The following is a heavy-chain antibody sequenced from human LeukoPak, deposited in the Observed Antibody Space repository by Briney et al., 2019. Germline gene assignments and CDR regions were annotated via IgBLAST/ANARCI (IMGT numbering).Heavy chain of an antibody. CDR1: GYTFTGYY. J-gene: IGHJ5*02. CDR2: INPNSGGT. Sequence: GASVKVSCKAPGYTFTGYYMHWVRQAPGQGLEWMGWINPNSGGTNYAQKFQGRVTMTRDTSISTAYMELSRLRSDDTAVYYCARGASGVYTVTTSWFDPWGQGTLVTVSS. D-gene: IGHD4-17*01. V-gene: IGHV1-2*02. CDR3: ARGASGVYTVTTSWFDP.